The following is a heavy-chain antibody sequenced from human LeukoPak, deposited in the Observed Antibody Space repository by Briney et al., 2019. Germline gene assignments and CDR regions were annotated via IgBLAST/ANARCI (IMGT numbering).Heavy chain of an antibody. CDR1: GFTFSDYY. CDR2: ISSSSSYT. CDR3: ARFITMVRGVIPENWFDP. Sequence: GVYLRLSCAASGFTFSDYYMSWIRQAPGKGLEWVSYISSSSSYTNYADSVKGRFTISRDNAKNSLYLQMNSLRAEDTAVYYCARFITMVRGVIPENWFDPWGQGTLVTVSS. J-gene: IGHJ5*02. D-gene: IGHD3-10*01. V-gene: IGHV3-11*06.